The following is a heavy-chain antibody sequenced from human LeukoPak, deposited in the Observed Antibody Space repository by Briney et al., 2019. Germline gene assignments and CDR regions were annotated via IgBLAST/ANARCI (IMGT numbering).Heavy chain of an antibody. CDR3: AKDRRIAVSGTVPDY. D-gene: IGHD6-19*01. CDR2: ISWNSGSI. V-gene: IGHV3-9*03. Sequence: GGSLRLSCAASGFTFDDYAMHWVRQAPGKGLEWVSGISWNSGSIGYADSVKGRFTISRDNAKNSLYLQMNSLRPEDMALYYCAKDRRIAVSGTVPDYWGQGTLVTVSS. J-gene: IGHJ4*02. CDR1: GFTFDDYA.